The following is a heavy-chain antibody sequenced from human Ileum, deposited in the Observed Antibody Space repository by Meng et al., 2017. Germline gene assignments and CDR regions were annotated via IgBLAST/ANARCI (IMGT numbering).Heavy chain of an antibody. D-gene: IGHD6-13*01. Sequence: GESLMISCAASGFSLSDYYMSWIRQAPGKGLEWISYISSSGSTIYYAGSAKGPFTMSSDNAKNSIYLQMNSLKATDAAQYYSARDPLGIADASTGAHWGQGTLVTVSS. J-gene: IGHJ4*02. CDR1: GFSLSDYY. V-gene: IGHV3-11*01. CDR3: ARDPLGIADASTGAH. CDR2: ISSSGSTI.